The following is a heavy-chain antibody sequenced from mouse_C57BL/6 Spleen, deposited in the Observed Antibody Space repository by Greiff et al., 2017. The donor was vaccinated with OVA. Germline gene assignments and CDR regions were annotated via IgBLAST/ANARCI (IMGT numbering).Heavy chain of an antibody. CDR1: GFTFSSYA. J-gene: IGHJ1*03. CDR3: ARGTTVVYFDV. D-gene: IGHD1-1*01. Sequence: EVQLQESGGGLVKPGGSLQLSCAASGFTFSSYAMSWVRQTPEKRLEWVATISDGGSYTYYPDNVKGRFTISRDNAKNNLYLQMSHLKSEDTAMYYCARGTTVVYFDVWGTGTTVTVSS. V-gene: IGHV5-4*01. CDR2: ISDGGSYT.